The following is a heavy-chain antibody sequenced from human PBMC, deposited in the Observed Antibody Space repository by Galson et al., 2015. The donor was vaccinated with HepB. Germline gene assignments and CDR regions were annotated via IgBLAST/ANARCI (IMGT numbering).Heavy chain of an antibody. Sequence: SVKVSCKASGYTFTSYAMNWVRQAPGQGLEWMGWINTNTGNPTYAQGFTGRFVFSLDTSVSTAYLQISGLKAEDTAVYYCARDDSRYYGSGSSTNAETWGQGTLVTVSS. CDR3: ARDDSRYYGSGSSTNAET. CDR2: INTNTGNP. J-gene: IGHJ5*02. V-gene: IGHV7-4-1*02. D-gene: IGHD3-10*01. CDR1: GYTFTSYA.